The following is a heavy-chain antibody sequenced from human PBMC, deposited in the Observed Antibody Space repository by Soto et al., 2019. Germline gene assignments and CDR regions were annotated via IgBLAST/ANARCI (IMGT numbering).Heavy chain of an antibody. CDR3: AIGTYSFDSIGYGCAFDI. V-gene: IGHV1-69*01. CDR2: IIPMFDTT. D-gene: IGHD3-22*01. Sequence: QVQLVQSGAEVKKPGSSVKVSCKASGGSFSNYAVNWVRQAPGQGLEWMGGIIPMFDTTKNAQKFQGRVTITGDESTSTAYMGLSGLASADTDGYYCAIGTYSFDSIGYGCAFDIWGQGTVVTVSS. CDR1: GGSFSNYA. J-gene: IGHJ3*02.